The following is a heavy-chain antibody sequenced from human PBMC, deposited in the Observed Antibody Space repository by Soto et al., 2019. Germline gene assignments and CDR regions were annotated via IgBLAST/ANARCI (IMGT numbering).Heavy chain of an antibody. Sequence: AGSLRLSCAASGFTFSAYPMSWVRQAPWKGLEWVSGISGSGAGTYYADSVKGRFTISRDISKNTLFLQMNSLTAEDTAVYYCAKPLGGYNYYGMDVWGQGTTVTVSS. D-gene: IGHD1-1*01. CDR3: AKPLGGYNYYGMDV. CDR1: GFTFSAYP. V-gene: IGHV3-23*01. CDR2: ISGSGAGT. J-gene: IGHJ6*02.